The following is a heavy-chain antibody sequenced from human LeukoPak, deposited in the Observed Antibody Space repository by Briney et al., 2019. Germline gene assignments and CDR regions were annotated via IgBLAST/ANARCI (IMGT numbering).Heavy chain of an antibody. D-gene: IGHD6-19*01. J-gene: IGHJ4*02. Sequence: GGSLGLSCADSGFTFSNYWMTGVRQAPGKGLEWVANIKQDGSEKYYVDSVKGRFTISRDNAKNSLYLQMNSMRAEDTAVYYCARDVRYSSGSVNYWGQGTLVTLSS. CDR1: GFTFSNYW. V-gene: IGHV3-7*01. CDR3: ARDVRYSSGSVNY. CDR2: IKQDGSEK.